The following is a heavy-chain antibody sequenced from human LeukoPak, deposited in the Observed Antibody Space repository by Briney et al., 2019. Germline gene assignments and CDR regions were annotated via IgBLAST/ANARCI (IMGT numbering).Heavy chain of an antibody. CDR1: GFTFSGSA. D-gene: IGHD5-24*01. CDR2: IRSKANSYVT. CDR3: TRLGGDGYNSGYFDY. Sequence: GGSLRLSCAASGFTFSGSAMHWVRQASGKGLEWVGRIRSKANSYVTAYAASVKGRFTISRDDSKNTAYLQMNSLKTEDTAVYYCTRLGGDGYNSGYFDYWGQGTLVTVSS. J-gene: IGHJ4*02. V-gene: IGHV3-73*01.